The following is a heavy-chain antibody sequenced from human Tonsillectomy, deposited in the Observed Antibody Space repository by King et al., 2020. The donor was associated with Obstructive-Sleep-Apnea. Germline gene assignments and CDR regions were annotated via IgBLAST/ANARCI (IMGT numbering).Heavy chain of an antibody. Sequence: QLVQSGGGVVQPGRSLRLSCAASGFTFSSYGMHWVRQAPGKGLEWVAVISYDGSNKYYAGSVKGRFTISRDNSKNTLYLQMNSLRAEDTAVYYCAKLWIQRKDDGMDVWGQGTTVTVSS. D-gene: IGHD5-18*01. CDR2: ISYDGSNK. V-gene: IGHV3-30*18. CDR3: AKLWIQRKDDGMDV. CDR1: GFTFSSYG. J-gene: IGHJ6*02.